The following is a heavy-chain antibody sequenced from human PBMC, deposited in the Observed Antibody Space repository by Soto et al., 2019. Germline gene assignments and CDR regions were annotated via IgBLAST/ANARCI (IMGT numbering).Heavy chain of an antibody. D-gene: IGHD6-19*01. J-gene: IGHJ5*02. CDR1: GYTFTSYY. CDR2: INPSGGST. Sequence: VQLVQSGAEVKKPGASVKGSCKASGYTFTSYYMHWVRQAPGQGLEWMGIINPSGGSTSYAQKFQGRVTMTRDTSTSTVYMELSSLRSEDTAVYYCARDRGAVAGTSWFDPWGQGTLVTVSS. V-gene: IGHV1-46*01. CDR3: ARDRGAVAGTSWFDP.